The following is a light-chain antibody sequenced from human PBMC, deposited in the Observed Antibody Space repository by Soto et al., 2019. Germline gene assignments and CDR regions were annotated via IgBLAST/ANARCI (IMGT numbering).Light chain of an antibody. CDR2: EGT. CDR3: CSYARGSRA. V-gene: IGLV2-8*01. CDR1: SSDVGGYNY. Sequence: QSALTQPPSASGSPGQSVTISCTGTSSDVGGYNYVSWYQQHPGTAPKLMIYEGTKRPAGVSDRFSGSKSGNTASLTISGLQAEDEADYYCCSYARGSRAFGGGTKLTVL. J-gene: IGLJ3*02.